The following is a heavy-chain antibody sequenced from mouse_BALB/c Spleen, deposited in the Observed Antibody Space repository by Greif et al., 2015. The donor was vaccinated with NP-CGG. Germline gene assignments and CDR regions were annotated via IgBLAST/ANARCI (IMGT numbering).Heavy chain of an antibody. CDR3: AGTTATAWFAY. D-gene: IGHD1-2*01. Sequence: VQLQQSGAELVKPGASVKLSCTASGFNIKDTYMHWVKRRPEQGLEWIGRIDPANGNTKYDPKFQGKATITADTSSNTAYLQLSSLTSEDTAVYYCAGTTATAWFAYWGQGTLVTVSA. V-gene: IGHV14-3*02. J-gene: IGHJ3*01. CDR1: GFNIKDTY. CDR2: IDPANGNT.